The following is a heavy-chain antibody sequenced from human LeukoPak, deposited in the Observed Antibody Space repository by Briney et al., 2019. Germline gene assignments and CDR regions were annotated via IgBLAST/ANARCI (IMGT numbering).Heavy chain of an antibody. CDR1: GFDFSSNW. D-gene: IGHD3-3*01. CDR3: AKDHYWSIDY. V-gene: IGHV3-74*01. J-gene: IGHJ4*02. CDR2: IKGDGIST. Sequence: GRSLRLSCAASGFDFSSNWMHWVRHAPGQGLVWVSRIKGDGISTNYADSVKGRFTISRDIAKNTLYLQMNSLRAEDTGVYYCAKDHYWSIDYWGRGTLVTVSS.